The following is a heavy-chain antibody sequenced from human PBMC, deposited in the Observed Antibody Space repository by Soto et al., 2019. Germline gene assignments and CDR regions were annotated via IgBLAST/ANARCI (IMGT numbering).Heavy chain of an antibody. J-gene: IGHJ6*02. Sequence: GGSLRLSCAASGFTFSSYWMHWVRQAPGKGLVWVSRINSDGSSTSYADSVKGRFTISRDNAKNTLYLQMNSLRAEDTAVYYCASEYSSGWYNYYYGMDVWGQGTTVTVSS. D-gene: IGHD6-19*01. V-gene: IGHV3-74*01. CDR1: GFTFSSYW. CDR2: INSDGSST. CDR3: ASEYSSGWYNYYYGMDV.